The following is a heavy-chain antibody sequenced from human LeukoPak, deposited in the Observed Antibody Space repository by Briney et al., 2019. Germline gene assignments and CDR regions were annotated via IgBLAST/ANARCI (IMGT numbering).Heavy chain of an antibody. CDR3: ARDRPGGSYLFDI. Sequence: GGSLRLSCAASGFTVSSNYMNWARQAPGKGLEWASVIYSGGSTYYADSVKGRFTISRDNSKNTLYLQMNSLRAEDTAVYYCARDRPGGSYLFDIWGQGTMVTVSS. CDR1: GFTVSSNY. CDR2: IYSGGST. V-gene: IGHV3-66*02. D-gene: IGHD1-26*01. J-gene: IGHJ3*02.